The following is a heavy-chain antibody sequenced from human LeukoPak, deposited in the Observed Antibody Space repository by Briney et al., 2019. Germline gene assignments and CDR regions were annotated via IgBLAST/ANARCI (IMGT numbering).Heavy chain of an antibody. V-gene: IGHV3-7*01. CDR1: GFTLSSYA. CDR2: IKQDGSER. CDR3: SRDKGSYPSFDY. J-gene: IGHJ4*02. Sequence: GGPLRLSCAASGFTLSSYAMSWVRQAPGKGLEWVANIKQDGSERYYVDCVKGRFTISRDNAKKSLYLQMNSLRAEDTAVYYCSRDKGSYPSFDYWGQGTLVTVSS. D-gene: IGHD1-26*01.